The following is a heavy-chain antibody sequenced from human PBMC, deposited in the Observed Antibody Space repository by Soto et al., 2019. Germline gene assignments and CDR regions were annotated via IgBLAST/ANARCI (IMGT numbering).Heavy chain of an antibody. CDR1: GFTFSGSA. CDR3: TRRIGDTAMVSVSYYYGMDV. CDR2: IRSKANSYAT. V-gene: IGHV3-73*01. D-gene: IGHD5-18*01. J-gene: IGHJ6*02. Sequence: EVQLVESGGGLVQPGGSLKLSCAASGFTFSGSAMHWVRQASGKGLEWVGRIRSKANSYATAYAASVKGRFTISRDDSKNTAYLQMNSLKTEDTAVYYCTRRIGDTAMVSVSYYYGMDVWGQGTTVTVSS.